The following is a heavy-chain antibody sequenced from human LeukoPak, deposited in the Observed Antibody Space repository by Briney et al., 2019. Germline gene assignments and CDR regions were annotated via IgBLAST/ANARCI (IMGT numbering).Heavy chain of an antibody. J-gene: IGHJ4*02. V-gene: IGHV1-18*01. Sequence: GASVKLSCKASGYTFNSYGISWVRQARGQGLEWMGWISAYNGNTNYAQKLQGRVTMTTDTSTSTAYMEPRSLRSDDTAVYYCARDPEWELPLDYWGQGTLVTVSS. CDR2: ISAYNGNT. CDR3: ARDPEWELPLDY. CDR1: GYTFNSYG. D-gene: IGHD1-26*01.